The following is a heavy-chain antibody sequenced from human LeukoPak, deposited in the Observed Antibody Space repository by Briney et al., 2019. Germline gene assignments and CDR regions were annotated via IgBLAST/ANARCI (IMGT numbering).Heavy chain of an antibody. CDR2: ISGDGGST. D-gene: IGHD3-3*01. Sequence: GGSLRLSCAASGFTFDDYAMHWVRQAPGKGLEWVSLISGDGGSTYYADSVKGRFTISRDNSKNSLYLQMNSLRTEDTALYYCAKDSLYDFWSGYYTGIESGHYYGMDVWGQGTTVTVSS. J-gene: IGHJ6*02. CDR1: GFTFDDYA. CDR3: AKDSLYDFWSGYYTGIESGHYYGMDV. V-gene: IGHV3-43*02.